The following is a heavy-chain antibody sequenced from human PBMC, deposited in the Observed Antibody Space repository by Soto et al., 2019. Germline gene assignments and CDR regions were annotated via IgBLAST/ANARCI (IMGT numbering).Heavy chain of an antibody. D-gene: IGHD2-2*01. Sequence: SETLSLTCAVYGGSFSGYYWSWIRQPPGKGLEWIGEINHSGSTNYNPSLKSRVTISVDTSKNQFSLKLSSVTAADTAVYYCARVAKLRYIVVVPAATGFDYWGQGTLVTVSS. CDR1: GGSFSGYY. J-gene: IGHJ4*02. V-gene: IGHV4-34*01. CDR2: INHSGST. CDR3: ARVAKLRYIVVVPAATGFDY.